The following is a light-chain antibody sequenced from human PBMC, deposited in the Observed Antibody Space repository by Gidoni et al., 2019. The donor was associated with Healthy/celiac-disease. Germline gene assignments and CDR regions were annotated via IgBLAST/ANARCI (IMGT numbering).Light chain of an antibody. J-gene: IGKJ3*01. CDR3: QQSYSILFT. Sequence: DIQMTQSQSSLSASVGDRVTITCRASQSISSYLNWYQQKPGKAPKLLIYAASSLQSGVPSRFSGSGSGTDFTLTISSLQPEDFATYYCQQSYSILFTFGPGTKVDIK. CDR2: AAS. CDR1: QSISSY. V-gene: IGKV1-39*01.